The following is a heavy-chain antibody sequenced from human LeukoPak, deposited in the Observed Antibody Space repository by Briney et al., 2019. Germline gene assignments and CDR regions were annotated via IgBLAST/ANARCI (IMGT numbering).Heavy chain of an antibody. D-gene: IGHD2-21*02. Sequence: SVNVSCKASGGTFSSYAISWVRQAPGQGLEWMGGIIPIFGTANYAQKFQGRVTITADESTSTAYMELSSLRSEDTAVYYCAREHAYCGGDCSTAAGWFGPWGQGTLVTVSS. CDR3: AREHAYCGGDCSTAAGWFGP. CDR2: IIPIFGTA. J-gene: IGHJ5*02. CDR1: GGTFSSYA. V-gene: IGHV1-69*01.